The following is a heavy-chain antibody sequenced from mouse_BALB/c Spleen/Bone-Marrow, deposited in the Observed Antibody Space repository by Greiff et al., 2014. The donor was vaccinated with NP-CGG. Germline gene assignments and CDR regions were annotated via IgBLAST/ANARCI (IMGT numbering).Heavy chain of an antibody. CDR1: GYSITSDYA. V-gene: IGHV3-2*02. CDR3: ARWGRYLNFDY. Sequence: EVHLVESGPGLVKPSQSLSLTCTVTGYSITSDYAWNWIRQFPGNKLEWMGYISYSGRTSYNPSLKNRISITRDTSKNQFFLQLNSVTTEDTATYYCARWGRYLNFDYWGQGTTLTVSS. D-gene: IGHD2-14*01. CDR2: ISYSGRT. J-gene: IGHJ2*01.